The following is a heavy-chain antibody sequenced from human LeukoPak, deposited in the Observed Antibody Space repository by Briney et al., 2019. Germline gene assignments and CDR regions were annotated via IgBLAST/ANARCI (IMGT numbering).Heavy chain of an antibody. CDR3: AKDGTTLITGTGARDYYYMDV. J-gene: IGHJ6*03. CDR2: ISGDGGST. D-gene: IGHD1-7*01. V-gene: IGHV3-43*02. CDR1: GFTFDDYA. Sequence: GGSLRLSCAASGFTFDDYAMHWVRQAPGKGLEGVSLISGDGGSTYYADSVKGRFTISRDNSKNSLYLQMNSLRTEDTALYYCAKDGTTLITGTGARDYYYMDVWGKGTTVTVSS.